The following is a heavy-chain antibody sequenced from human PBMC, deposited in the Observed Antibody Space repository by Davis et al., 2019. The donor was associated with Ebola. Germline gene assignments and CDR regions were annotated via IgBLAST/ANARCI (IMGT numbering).Heavy chain of an antibody. CDR3: ARGCSSSRWAFDM. J-gene: IGHJ3*02. D-gene: IGHD6-13*01. CDR1: GYTFIGYY. CDR2: INPHGGAT. V-gene: IGHV1-2*02. Sequence: ASVKVSCKASGYTFIGYYIHWVRQAPGQGLEWMGWINPHGGATKYAQRFQDRVNMTRDMSISTAYMDLSRLKSDDTAVYYCARGCSSSRWAFDMWGQGTMVTVSS.